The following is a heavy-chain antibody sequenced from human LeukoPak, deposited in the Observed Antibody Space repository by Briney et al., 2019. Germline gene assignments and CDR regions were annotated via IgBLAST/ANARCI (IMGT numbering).Heavy chain of an antibody. CDR3: AKDLNQYYDFWSGYYGNAFDI. Sequence: PGGSLRLSCAASGFTFSSYGMHWVRQAPGKGLEWVAVIWYDGSNKYYADSVKGRFTISRDNSKNTLYLQMNSLRAEDTAVYYCAKDLNQYYDFWSGYYGNAFDIWGRGTMVTVSS. D-gene: IGHD3-3*01. J-gene: IGHJ3*02. CDR2: IWYDGSNK. CDR1: GFTFSSYG. V-gene: IGHV3-33*06.